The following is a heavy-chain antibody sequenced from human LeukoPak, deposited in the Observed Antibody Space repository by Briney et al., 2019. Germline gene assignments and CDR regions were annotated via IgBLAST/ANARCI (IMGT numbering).Heavy chain of an antibody. V-gene: IGHV3-23*01. D-gene: IGHD3-10*01. J-gene: IGHJ5*02. Sequence: GGSLRLSCAASGFTFSSYAMSWVRQAPGKGLEWVSAISGSGGSTYYADSVKGRFTISRDNSKNTMYLQMNSLRAEDTALYYCARDRSGSYPNWFDPWGQGTLVTVSS. CDR1: GFTFSSYA. CDR3: ARDRSGSYPNWFDP. CDR2: ISGSGGST.